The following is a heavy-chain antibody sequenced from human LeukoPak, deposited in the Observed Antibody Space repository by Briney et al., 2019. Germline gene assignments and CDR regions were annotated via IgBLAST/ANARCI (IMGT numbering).Heavy chain of an antibody. CDR1: GFTFSTYW. CDR2: IRPDGSEK. V-gene: IGHV3-7*03. D-gene: IGHD2-2*01. J-gene: IGHJ5*02. Sequence: PGGSLRLSCTASGFTFSTYWMSWVRQAPGKGLEWVANIRPDGSEKYYVDSVKGRLTISRDNAKNSLYLQINSLRAEDTAVYYCAKGLFVRVVPAAMGNWFDPWGQGTLVTVSS. CDR3: AKGLFVRVVPAAMGNWFDP.